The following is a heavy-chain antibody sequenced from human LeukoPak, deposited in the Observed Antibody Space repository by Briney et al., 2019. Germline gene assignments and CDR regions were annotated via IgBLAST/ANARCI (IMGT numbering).Heavy chain of an antibody. Sequence: GGSLRLSCAASGFTFSSYAMHWVRQAPGKGLEWVAVISYDGSNKYYADSVKGRFTISRDNSKNTLYLQMNSLRAEDTAVYYCARGPHYGARSDYLDYWGQGTLVTVSS. CDR1: GFTFSSYA. V-gene: IGHV3-30-3*01. CDR2: ISYDGSNK. CDR3: ARGPHYGARSDYLDY. J-gene: IGHJ4*02. D-gene: IGHD3-10*01.